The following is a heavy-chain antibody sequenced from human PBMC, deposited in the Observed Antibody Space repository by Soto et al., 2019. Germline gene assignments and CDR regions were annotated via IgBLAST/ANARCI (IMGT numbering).Heavy chain of an antibody. CDR1: GFTFNTYD. V-gene: IGHV3-21*01. D-gene: IGHD2-21*01. J-gene: IGHJ5*02. CDR3: VRSGTARLLRHSWFDT. CDR2: ITASSAYI. Sequence: EVQLVESGGGLVKPGGFLRLSCAASGFTFNTYDMNWVRQAPGKGLEWVSSITASSAYIYYADSVRGRITISRDNAKYSLFLQMHSLRAEDTAVYYCVRSGTARLLRHSWFDTWGQGTLVTVSS.